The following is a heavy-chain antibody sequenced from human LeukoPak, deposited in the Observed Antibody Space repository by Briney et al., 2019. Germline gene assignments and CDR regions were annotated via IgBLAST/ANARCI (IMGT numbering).Heavy chain of an antibody. CDR1: GFSFSTYA. J-gene: IGHJ6*03. V-gene: IGHV3-30-3*02. CDR3: ASTMVRPYYYYYYMDV. Sequence: PGTSLRLSCAASGFSFSTYAMHWVRQAPGKGLEWVAVISYDGSNKYYADSVKGRFTISRDNSKNTLYLQMNSLRAEDTAVYYCASTMVRPYYYYYYMDVWGKGTTVTVSS. D-gene: IGHD3-10*01. CDR2: ISYDGSNK.